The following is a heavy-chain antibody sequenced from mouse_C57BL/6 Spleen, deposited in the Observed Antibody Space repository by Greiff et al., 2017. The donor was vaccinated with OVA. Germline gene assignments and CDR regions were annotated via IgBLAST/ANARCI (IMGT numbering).Heavy chain of an antibody. Sequence: EVQVVESGGGLVQPKGSLKLSCAASGFSFNTYAMNWIRQAPGKGLEWVARIRSKSNNYATYYADSVKDRFTISRDDSESMLYLQMNNLKTEDTAMYYCVGNSWDAMDYWGQGTSVTVSS. D-gene: IGHD3-1*01. CDR1: GFSFNTYA. CDR3: VGNSWDAMDY. J-gene: IGHJ4*01. CDR2: IRSKSNNYAT. V-gene: IGHV10-1*01.